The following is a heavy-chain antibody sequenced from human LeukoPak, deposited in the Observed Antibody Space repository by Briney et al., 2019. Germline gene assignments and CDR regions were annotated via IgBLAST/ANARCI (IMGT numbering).Heavy chain of an antibody. V-gene: IGHV3-23*01. CDR3: AKDRRGGSYYAATLDI. D-gene: IGHD1-26*01. J-gene: IGHJ3*02. Sequence: GGSLRLSCAASGFTFSSYAMSWVRQAPGKGLEWVSGTSDSGDNTYYADSVKGRFTISRDNSKNTLYVQMNSLRVEDTAVYFCAKDRRGGSYYAATLDIWGPGTMVTVSS. CDR2: TSDSGDNT. CDR1: GFTFSSYA.